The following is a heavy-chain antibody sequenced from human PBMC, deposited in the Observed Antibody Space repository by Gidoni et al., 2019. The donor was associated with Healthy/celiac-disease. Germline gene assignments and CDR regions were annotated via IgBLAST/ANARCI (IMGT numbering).Heavy chain of an antibody. CDR3: ATSGSYTPGGGMDV. D-gene: IGHD1-26*01. J-gene: IGHJ6*02. V-gene: IGHV1-8*01. CDR2: MNPNSGNT. Sequence: QVQLVQSGAVVKKPGASVKVSCTPSGYSFTSYDINWVRQATGQGLEWMGWMNPNSGNTGYAQKFQGRVTMTRNTSISTAYMELSSLRSEDTAVYYCATSGSYTPGGGMDVWGQGTTVTVSS. CDR1: GYSFTSYD.